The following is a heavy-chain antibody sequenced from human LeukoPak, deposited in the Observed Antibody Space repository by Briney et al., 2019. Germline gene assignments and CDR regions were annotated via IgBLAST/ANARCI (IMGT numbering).Heavy chain of an antibody. CDR3: AKVSPGYSSGFDY. Sequence: GGSLRLSCAASGFTFSSYGMHWVRQAPGKGLEWVAVIWYDGSNKYYADSVKGRFTISRDNSKNTLYLQMNSLRAEDTAVYYCAKVSPGYSSGFDYWGQGTLVTVPS. V-gene: IGHV3-33*06. CDR1: GFTFSSYG. J-gene: IGHJ4*02. D-gene: IGHD6-19*01. CDR2: IWYDGSNK.